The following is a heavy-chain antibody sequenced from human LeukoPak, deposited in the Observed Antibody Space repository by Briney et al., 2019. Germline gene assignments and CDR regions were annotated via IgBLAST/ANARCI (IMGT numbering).Heavy chain of an antibody. D-gene: IGHD3-22*01. CDR1: GFTFSNAW. J-gene: IGHJ4*02. CDR3: AAGRGWLIDY. V-gene: IGHV3-15*01. CDR2: IKSKTDGGTT. Sequence: GGSLTLSCAASGFTFSNAWMSWVRQAPGKGLEWVGRIKSKTDGGTTDYAAPVKGRFTISRDNTQNSLYLQMNNLRVEDTAVYYCAAGRGWLIDYWGQGTLVTASS.